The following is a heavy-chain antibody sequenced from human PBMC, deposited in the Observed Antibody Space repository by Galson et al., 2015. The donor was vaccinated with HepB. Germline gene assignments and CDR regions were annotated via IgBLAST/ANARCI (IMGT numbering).Heavy chain of an antibody. CDR2: ISSSSSYI. J-gene: IGHJ4*02. CDR3: ARDWGYDSSGYYPTTPDY. D-gene: IGHD3-22*01. V-gene: IGHV3-21*01. Sequence: SLRLSCAASGFTFSSYSMDWVRQAPGKGLEWVSSISSSSSYIYYADSVKGRFTISRDNAKNSLYLQMNSLRAEDTAVYYCARDWGYDSSGYYPTTPDYWGQGTLVTVSS. CDR1: GFTFSSYS.